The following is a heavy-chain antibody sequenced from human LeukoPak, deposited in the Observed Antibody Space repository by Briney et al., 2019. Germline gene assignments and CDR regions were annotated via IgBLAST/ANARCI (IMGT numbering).Heavy chain of an antibody. CDR1: GFTFSSYA. V-gene: IGHV3-23*01. D-gene: IGHD4-11*01. J-gene: IGHJ4*02. Sequence: GGSLRLSCAASGFTFSSYAMSWVRQAPGKGLEWVSTINGGGVNTHYADSVGGRFTISRDNSKNTVFLQMNSLRDEDTAVYYCAKDLYSNYGPADYWGQGNLVTVSS. CDR2: INGGGVNT. CDR3: AKDLYSNYGPADY.